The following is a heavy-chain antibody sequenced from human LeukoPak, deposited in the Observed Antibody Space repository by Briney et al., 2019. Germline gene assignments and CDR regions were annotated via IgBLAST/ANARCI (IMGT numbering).Heavy chain of an antibody. V-gene: IGHV4-59*01. CDR3: ARVDWTSTSHLTAPAASYFDY. CDR1: NDSIRTYY. J-gene: IGHJ4*02. CDR2: ISSNGRT. Sequence: SETLSLTCTVSNDSIRTYYWTWIRQPPGKGLEWIGYISSNGRTDYKPSLESRVTISVDTSKNEFSLLLNSVTSADTAVYYCARVDWTSTSHLTAPAASYFDYWGQGTLVTVSS. D-gene: IGHD6-13*01.